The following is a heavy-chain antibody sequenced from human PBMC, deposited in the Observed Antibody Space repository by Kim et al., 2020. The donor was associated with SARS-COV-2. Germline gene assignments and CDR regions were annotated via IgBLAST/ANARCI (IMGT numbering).Heavy chain of an antibody. CDR3: ANGGNYCSGGSCFDY. V-gene: IGHV4-34*01. CDR2: VNHSGSS. J-gene: IGHJ4*02. CDR1: GGSLSGYY. D-gene: IGHD2-15*01. Sequence: SETLSLTCAVYGGSLSGYYWSWIRQPPVKGLEWIGEVNHSGSSNYNPSLKSRVSISVDTSKNEFSLKLTSVTAADTAVYYCANGGNYCSGGSCFDYWGQG.